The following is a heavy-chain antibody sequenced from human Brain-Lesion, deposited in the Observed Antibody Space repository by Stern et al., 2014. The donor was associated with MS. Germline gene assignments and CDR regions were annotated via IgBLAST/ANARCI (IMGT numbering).Heavy chain of an antibody. J-gene: IGHJ4*02. V-gene: IGHV1-24*01. CDR2: FDPAEGET. D-gene: IGHD1-26*01. CDR1: GYTLTDLS. CDR3: ATLSPGAGGNYYRHFDY. Sequence: VQLVESGAEVTKPGASVKVSCKVSGYTLTDLSMHWVRQAPRKGLEWMGGFDPAEGETIYAQKFQGRVTMTEDTSPDTAYMELSSLRSEDTAVYYCATLSPGAGGNYYRHFDYWGQGTLVTVSS.